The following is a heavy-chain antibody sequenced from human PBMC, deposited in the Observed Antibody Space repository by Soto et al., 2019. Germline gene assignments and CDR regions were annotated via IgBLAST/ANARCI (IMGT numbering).Heavy chain of an antibody. CDR1: GGSISSSSYY. V-gene: IGHV4-39*01. Sequence: SETLSLTCTVSGGSISSSSYYWGWIRQPPGKGLERIGSIYYSGITYYNPSLKSRVTISDHTSKNQFSLKLNSVTAAVTAVYYCTRHKYDGSGYYYYYYGMEVWGQGTTVTVSS. J-gene: IGHJ6*02. CDR3: TRHKYDGSGYYYYYYGMEV. CDR2: IYYSGIT. D-gene: IGHD3-22*01.